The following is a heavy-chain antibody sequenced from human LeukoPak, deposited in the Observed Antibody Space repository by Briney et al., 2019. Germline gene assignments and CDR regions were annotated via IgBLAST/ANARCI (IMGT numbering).Heavy chain of an antibody. D-gene: IGHD6-13*01. CDR3: ARGGIAAAVLLGY. CDR2: IKHDGSEK. CDR1: GFIFTNYF. V-gene: IGHV3-7*01. Sequence: GGSLRLSCAASGFIFTNYFMSWVRQAPGKGLEWVASIKHDGSEKYYVDSVRGRFTISRDNTMNSLYLQMSSLRAEDTAVYYCARGGIAAAVLLGYWGQGTLVTVSS. J-gene: IGHJ4*02.